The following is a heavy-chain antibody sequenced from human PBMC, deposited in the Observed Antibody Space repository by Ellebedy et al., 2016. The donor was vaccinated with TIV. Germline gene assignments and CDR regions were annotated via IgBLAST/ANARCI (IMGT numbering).Heavy chain of an antibody. J-gene: IGHJ4*02. CDR1: GFTFSSYA. D-gene: IGHD5-24*01. CDR3: TTADRVEGDGRGY. V-gene: IGHV3-23*01. Sequence: PGGSLRLSCAASGFTFSSYAMSWVRQAPGKGLECVSGISDSGGSTYYAESVKGRFTISRDNSKNTLYLQMNSLKTEDTAIYYCTTADRVEGDGRGYWGQGTLVTVSS. CDR2: ISDSGGST.